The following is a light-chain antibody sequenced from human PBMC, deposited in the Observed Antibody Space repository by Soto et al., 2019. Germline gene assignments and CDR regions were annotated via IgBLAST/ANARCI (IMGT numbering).Light chain of an antibody. CDR3: AAWDASLNGYV. J-gene: IGLJ1*01. CDR2: SNY. CDR1: SSNIGSKT. Sequence: QCVLNQPPSASGTPGQRVTISCSGSSSNIGSKTVNWYQQLPGTAPKLLIYSNYQRPSGVPDRFSGSKSGTSASLAISGLQSEDEADYYCAAWDASLNGYVFGTGTKSPS. V-gene: IGLV1-44*01.